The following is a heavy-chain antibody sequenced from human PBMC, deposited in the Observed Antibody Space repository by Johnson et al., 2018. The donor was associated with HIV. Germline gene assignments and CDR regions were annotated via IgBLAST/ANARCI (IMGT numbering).Heavy chain of an antibody. CDR3: ALAAIAAAGDAFDI. CDR2: ISTTGVST. CDR1: GLTFSQYA. D-gene: IGHD6-13*01. Sequence: VQLVESGGGLVQPGESLRLSCVASGLTFSQYAMHWVRQAPGKGLEYVSAISTTGVSTYYADSVRGRFTISRDNSKNTLYLQMNSLRAEDTAVYYCALAAIAAAGDAFDIWGQGTMVTVSS. J-gene: IGHJ3*02. V-gene: IGHV3-64*07.